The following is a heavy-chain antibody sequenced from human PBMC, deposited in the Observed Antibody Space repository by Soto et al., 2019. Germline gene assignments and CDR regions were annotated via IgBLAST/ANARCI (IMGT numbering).Heavy chain of an antibody. Sequence: SETLSLTCAVHGGSFSGYYWDWIRQPPGKGLEWIGEVNHGGTSNYNPSLKSRAIISVDTSKSQFSLRLNSVTAADTAVYYCARDLWGYCGTDCYPLDVWGQGTTVTVSS. V-gene: IGHV4-34*01. J-gene: IGHJ6*02. CDR2: VNHGGTS. CDR1: GGSFSGYY. D-gene: IGHD2-21*02. CDR3: ARDLWGYCGTDCYPLDV.